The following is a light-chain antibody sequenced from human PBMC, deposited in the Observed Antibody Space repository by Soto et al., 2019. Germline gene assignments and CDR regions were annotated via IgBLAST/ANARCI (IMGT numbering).Light chain of an antibody. CDR3: CSYAGTYTLWV. CDR2: DVS. J-gene: IGLJ3*02. Sequence: QSALTQPRSVSGSPGQSVTISCTGTNSDVGGYNYVSWYQQYPGKAPKLIIYDVSKRPSGVPDRFSGSKSGNTASLTISGLQAEDDADYNCCSYAGTYTLWVFGGGTKLTVL. CDR1: NSDVGGYNY. V-gene: IGLV2-11*01.